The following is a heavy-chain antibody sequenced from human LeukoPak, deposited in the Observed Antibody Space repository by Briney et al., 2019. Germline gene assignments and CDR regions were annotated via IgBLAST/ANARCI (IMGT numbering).Heavy chain of an antibody. Sequence: GESLKISCKGSGYSFTVYWISWVRQMPGKGLEWMGRIDPSNSYTNYSPSFQGHVTISTDKSISTAYLQWSSLKASDTAMYYCARGYCTGGSCLDDYWGQGTLVTVSS. CDR2: IDPSNSYT. J-gene: IGHJ4*02. CDR3: ARGYCTGGSCLDDY. CDR1: GYSFTVYW. V-gene: IGHV5-10-1*01. D-gene: IGHD2-15*01.